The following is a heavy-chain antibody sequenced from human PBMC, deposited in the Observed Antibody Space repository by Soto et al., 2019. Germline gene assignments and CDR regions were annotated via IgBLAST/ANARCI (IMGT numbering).Heavy chain of an antibody. J-gene: IGHJ6*02. V-gene: IGHV3-30-3*01. CDR3: ARDRLRYNWNDFPYYYSGMDV. CDR2: ISYDGSNK. D-gene: IGHD1-1*01. CDR1: GFTFSSYA. Sequence: QVQLVESGGGVVQPGRSLRLSCAASGFTFSSYAMHWVRQAPGKGLEWVAVISYDGSNKYYADSVKGRFTISRDNSKNTLYLQMNSLRAEDTAVYYCARDRLRYNWNDFPYYYSGMDVWGQGTTVTVS.